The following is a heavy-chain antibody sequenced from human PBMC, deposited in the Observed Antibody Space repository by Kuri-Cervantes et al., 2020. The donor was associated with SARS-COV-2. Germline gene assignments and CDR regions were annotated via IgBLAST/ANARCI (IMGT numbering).Heavy chain of an antibody. CDR3: ARNRGSGWPFFDY. Sequence: GESLKISCAASGFTFSSYSMNWVRQAPGKGLEWVSSISSSSSYIYYAGSVKGRFTISRDNAKNSLYLQMNGLRAEDTAVYYCARNRGSGWPFFDYWGQGTLVTVSS. CDR1: GFTFSSYS. D-gene: IGHD6-19*01. J-gene: IGHJ4*02. CDR2: ISSSSSYI. V-gene: IGHV3-21*01.